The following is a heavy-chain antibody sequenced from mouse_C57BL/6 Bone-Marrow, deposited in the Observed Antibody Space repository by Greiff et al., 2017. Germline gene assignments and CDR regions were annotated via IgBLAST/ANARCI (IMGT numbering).Heavy chain of an antibody. CDR3: ARDPY. J-gene: IGHJ2*01. V-gene: IGHV1-26*01. Sequence: EVQLQQSGPELVKPGASVKISCKASGYTFTDYYMNWVKQSHGKSLEWIGDINPNNGGTTYNQKFKGKATLTVDKSSSTAYMELRSLTSGDSAVYYCARDPYWGQGTPLTVST. CDR2: INPNNGGT. CDR1: GYTFTDYY.